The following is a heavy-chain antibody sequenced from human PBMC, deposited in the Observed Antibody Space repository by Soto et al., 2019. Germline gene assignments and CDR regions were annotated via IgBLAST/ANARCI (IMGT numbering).Heavy chain of an antibody. D-gene: IGHD6-19*01. CDR1: GFTFSSYG. V-gene: IGHV3-30*03. J-gene: IGHJ4*02. CDR2: ISYDGSNK. Sequence: QVQLVESGGAVVQPGRSLRLSCAASGFTFSSYGMHWVRQAPGKGLEWVAVISYDGSNKYYADSVKGRFTISRDNSKNTLYLQMNSLRPEDTAVYYCEASAVAGDALFDYWGQGTLVTVSS. CDR3: EASAVAGDALFDY.